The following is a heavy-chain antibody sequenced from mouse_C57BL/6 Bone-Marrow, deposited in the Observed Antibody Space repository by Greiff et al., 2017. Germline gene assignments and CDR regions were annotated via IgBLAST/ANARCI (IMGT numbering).Heavy chain of an antibody. Sequence: QVQLKESGPELVKPGASVTISCKASGYAFSSSWMNWVKQRPGKGLEWIGRIYPGDGDTNYNGKFQGKATLTADTSSSTAYMQLSSLTSEDAAVYFCARAVYDDYDGVDYWGQGTTLTVAS. CDR1: GYAFSSSW. J-gene: IGHJ2*01. CDR3: ARAVYDDYDGVDY. CDR2: IYPGDGDT. D-gene: IGHD2-4*01. V-gene: IGHV1-82*01.